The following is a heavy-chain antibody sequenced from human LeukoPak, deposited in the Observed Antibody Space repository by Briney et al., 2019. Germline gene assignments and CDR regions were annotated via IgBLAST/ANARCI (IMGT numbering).Heavy chain of an antibody. Sequence: PGGSLRLSCAASGFTFSSYWMHWVRQAPGKGLVWVSRINTDGSSTSYADSVKGRFTISRDNAKNSLYLQMNSLRAEDTAVYYCARGARITIFGVVTDDAFDIWGQGTMVTVSS. CDR3: ARGARITIFGVVTDDAFDI. D-gene: IGHD3-3*01. J-gene: IGHJ3*02. CDR1: GFTFSSYW. V-gene: IGHV3-74*01. CDR2: INTDGSST.